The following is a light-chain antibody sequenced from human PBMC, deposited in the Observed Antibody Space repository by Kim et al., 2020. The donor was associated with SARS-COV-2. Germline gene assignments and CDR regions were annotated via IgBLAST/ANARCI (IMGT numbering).Light chain of an antibody. Sequence: VALGQTVRITCQGDSLRSYYATWYQQKPGQAPILVIYGKNNRPSGIPDRFSGSSSGNTASLTITGTQAGDEADYYCNSRDSNDNVVFGGGTKLPVL. CDR3: NSRDSNDNVV. J-gene: IGLJ2*01. CDR1: SLRSYY. V-gene: IGLV3-19*01. CDR2: GKN.